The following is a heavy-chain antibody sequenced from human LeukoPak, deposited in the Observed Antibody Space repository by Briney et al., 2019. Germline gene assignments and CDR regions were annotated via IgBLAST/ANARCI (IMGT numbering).Heavy chain of an antibody. CDR2: IYYSGST. CDR1: GGPISTYY. CDR3: ARGVGSWYYFDY. Sequence: SETLSLTCTVSGGPISTYYWSWIRQPPGKGLEWIGYIYYSGSTNYNPSLKSRVTTSVDTSKNQFSLKLSSVTAADTAVYYCARGVGSWYYFDYWGQGTLVTVSS. V-gene: IGHV4-59*01. D-gene: IGHD6-13*01. J-gene: IGHJ4*02.